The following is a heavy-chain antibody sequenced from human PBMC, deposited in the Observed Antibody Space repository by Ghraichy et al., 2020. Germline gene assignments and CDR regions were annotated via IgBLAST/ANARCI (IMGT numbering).Heavy chain of an antibody. CDR1: GYSFTSYW. Sequence: GESLNISCKGSGYSFTSYWIGWVRQMPGKGLEWMGIIYPGDSDTRYSPSFQGQVTISADKSISTAYLQWSSLKASDTAMYYCARRYYDFWSGYFANFDYWGQGTLVTVSS. D-gene: IGHD3-3*01. CDR2: IYPGDSDT. CDR3: ARRYYDFWSGYFANFDY. J-gene: IGHJ4*02. V-gene: IGHV5-51*01.